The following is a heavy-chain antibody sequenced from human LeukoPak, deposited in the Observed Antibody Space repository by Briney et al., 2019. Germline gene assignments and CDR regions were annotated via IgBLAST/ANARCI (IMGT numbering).Heavy chain of an antibody. CDR3: AKIWGAKSDNWFDP. J-gene: IGHJ5*02. Sequence: AGGSLRLSCAASGFTFSSYGMHWVRQAPGKGLEWVAFIRYDGSNKYYADSVKGRFTISRDNSKNTLYLQMNSLRAEDTAVYYCAKIWGAKSDNWFDPWGQGTLVTVSS. D-gene: IGHD7-27*01. CDR2: IRYDGSNK. CDR1: GFTFSSYG. V-gene: IGHV3-30*02.